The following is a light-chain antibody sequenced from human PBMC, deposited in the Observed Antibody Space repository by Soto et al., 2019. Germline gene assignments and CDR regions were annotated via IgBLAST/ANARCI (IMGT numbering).Light chain of an antibody. CDR1: QSVSSN. V-gene: IGKV3-15*01. J-gene: IGKJ1*01. CDR3: QQYKKWPRT. CDR2: DAS. Sequence: MTQSPSTLSASLGERATLSCRASQSVSSNFAWYQQKPGQAPRLLIYDASTRATGIPATFSGSGSGTEFTLTISSLQSEDFAVYYCQQYKKWPRTFGHGTKGDIK.